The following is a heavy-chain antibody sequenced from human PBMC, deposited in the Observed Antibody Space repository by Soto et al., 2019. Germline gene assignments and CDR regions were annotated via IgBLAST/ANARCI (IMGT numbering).Heavy chain of an antibody. CDR1: GFSLSNARMG. V-gene: IGHV2-26*01. CDR2: IFSNDEK. D-gene: IGHD2-15*01. J-gene: IGHJ6*02. Sequence: SGPTLVNPTETLTLTCTVSGFSLSNARMGVSWIRQPPGKALEWLAHIFSNDEKSYSTSLKSRLTISKDTSKSQVVLTMTNMDPVDTATYYCARIFVVVAARQLYYYGMDVWGQGTTVTVSS. CDR3: ARIFVVVAARQLYYYGMDV.